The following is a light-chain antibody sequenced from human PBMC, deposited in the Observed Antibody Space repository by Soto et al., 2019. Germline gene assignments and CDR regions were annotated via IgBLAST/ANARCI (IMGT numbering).Light chain of an antibody. Sequence: EIVMTQSPATLSVSPGERATLSCRASQSINNNLAWYQQKPGQAPSLLIYGASSRATGVPARFSGSGSGTEFTLTISSLQSDEFAVYYCQHYKTWPPYTFGQGTKLEIK. CDR1: QSINNN. J-gene: IGKJ2*01. CDR3: QHYKTWPPYT. CDR2: GAS. V-gene: IGKV3-15*01.